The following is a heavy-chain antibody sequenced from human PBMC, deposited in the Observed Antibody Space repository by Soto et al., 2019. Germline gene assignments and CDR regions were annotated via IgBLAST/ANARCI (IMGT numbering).Heavy chain of an antibody. CDR3: TVWGSGNDFGAA. D-gene: IGHD3-10*01. CDR1: GFTFSDHY. CDR2: SKNKADSYTT. V-gene: IGHV3-72*01. J-gene: IGHJ4*02. Sequence: EVQLVESGGGLVQPGGSLRLSCAASGFTFSDHYMDWVRQAPGKGLEWVGRSKNKADSYTTEYAASVKGRFTISRDGSTNSLFLQMNSLKTDDTAVYYCTVWGSGNDFGAAWGQGILVTVSS.